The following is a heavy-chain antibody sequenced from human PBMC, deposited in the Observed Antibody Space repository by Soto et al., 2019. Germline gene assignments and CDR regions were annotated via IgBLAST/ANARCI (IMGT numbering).Heavy chain of an antibody. CDR3: ARIRGNFYGLDV. Sequence: EVQLLESGGGLVQPGGSLRLSCAAAGFPLSTYGMTWVRQAPGKGLEWGSAITGTGGNTYYVDSVKGRFTSSRDNATNMLYLQVHRLRVEDTAVYYCARIRGNFYGLDVWGQGTTVSLSS. CDR2: ITGTGGNT. D-gene: IGHD1-1*01. CDR1: GFPLSTYG. J-gene: IGHJ6*02. V-gene: IGHV3-23*01.